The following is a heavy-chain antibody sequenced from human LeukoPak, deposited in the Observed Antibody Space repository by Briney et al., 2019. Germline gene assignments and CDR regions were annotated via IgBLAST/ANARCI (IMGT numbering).Heavy chain of an antibody. CDR1: GFTFSSYV. J-gene: IGHJ4*02. CDR2: ISHDGII. V-gene: IGHV3-74*01. D-gene: IGHD5-24*01. Sequence: PGGSLRLSCETAGFTFSSYVMHWVRRTPGKGLVWVSRISHDGIISYAVSVKGRFTISRDNAKNTLTLQMNSLRVEDTAVHFCARDWVYKIDYWGRGTLVTVSS. CDR3: ARDWVYKIDY.